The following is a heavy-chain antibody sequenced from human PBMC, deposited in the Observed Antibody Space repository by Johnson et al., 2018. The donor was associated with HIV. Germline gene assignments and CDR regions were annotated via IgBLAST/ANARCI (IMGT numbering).Heavy chain of an antibody. CDR1: GFTFSSYG. J-gene: IGHJ3*02. Sequence: QVQLVASGGGVVQPGGSLRLSCAASGFTFSSYGMHWVRQAPGNGLEWVAFIRYDGSNTYYADSVQVRFTISRDNYKNTLYLQMNSLRAEDTAVYNCAKGGLWFGESIDAFDIWGQGTMVTVSS. D-gene: IGHD3-10*01. CDR3: AKGGLWFGESIDAFDI. V-gene: IGHV3-30*02. CDR2: IRYDGSNT.